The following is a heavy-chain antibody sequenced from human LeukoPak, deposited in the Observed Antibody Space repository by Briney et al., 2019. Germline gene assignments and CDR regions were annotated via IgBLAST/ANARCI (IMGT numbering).Heavy chain of an antibody. J-gene: IGHJ4*02. CDR3: GRVYSSTWNGAFLDN. V-gene: IGHV3-72*01. D-gene: IGHD6-13*01. CDR1: GFTFSSYD. Sequence: PGGSLRLSCAASGFTFSSYDMHWVRQPPGKGLEWVGRSRNNANSYTAEYAASVKGRFTISRDESKNSLYLQMNSLKTEDTAVYYCGRVYSSTWNGAFLDNWGQGTLVTVSS. CDR2: SRNNANSYTA.